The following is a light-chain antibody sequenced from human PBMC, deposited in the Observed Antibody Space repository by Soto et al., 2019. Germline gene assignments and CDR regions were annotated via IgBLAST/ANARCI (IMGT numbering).Light chain of an antibody. CDR3: QQYDNLPLT. CDR2: DAS. CDR1: QDISNY. J-gene: IGKJ4*01. V-gene: IGKV1-33*01. Sequence: DIQMTQSPSSLSASVGDRVTITCQASQDISNYLNWYQQKPGKAPKLLIYDASKLETGVPSRFSVNGSGTDFTFTIISLQPEDIATYYCQQYDNLPLTFGGGTKVEIK.